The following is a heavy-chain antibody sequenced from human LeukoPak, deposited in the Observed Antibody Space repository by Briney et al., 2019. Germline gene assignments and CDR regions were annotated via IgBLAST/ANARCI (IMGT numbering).Heavy chain of an antibody. J-gene: IGHJ4*02. CDR1: GYTFTGYD. D-gene: IGHD6-13*01. CDR3: ARGAYRSSWYPFDS. V-gene: IGHV1-8*01. CDR2: IKSSSGDT. Sequence: ASVKVSCKTSGYTFTGYDSNWVRQAPGQGREGMGLIKSSSGDTHFAQKFRGRVTITRNISISTAFMELIGRRAECTAVYYFARGAYRSSWYPFDSWGPGSPVTVSS.